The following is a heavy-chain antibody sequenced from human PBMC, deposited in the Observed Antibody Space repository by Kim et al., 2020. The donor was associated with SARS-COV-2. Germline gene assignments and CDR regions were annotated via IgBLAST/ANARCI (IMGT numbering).Heavy chain of an antibody. CDR2: INAGNGNT. CDR3: ARGRAAAGTEGNWFDP. D-gene: IGHD6-13*01. V-gene: IGHV1-3*01. Sequence: ASVKVSCKASGYTFTSYAMHWVRQAPGQRLEWMGWINAGNGNTKYSQKFQGRVTITRDTSASTAYMELSSLRSEDTAVYYCARGRAAAGTEGNWFDPWGQGTLVTVSS. J-gene: IGHJ5*02. CDR1: GYTFTSYA.